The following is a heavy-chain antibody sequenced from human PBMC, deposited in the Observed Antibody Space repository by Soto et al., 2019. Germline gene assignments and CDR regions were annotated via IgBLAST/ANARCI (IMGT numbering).Heavy chain of an antibody. CDR2: ILPIFATA. D-gene: IGHD2-2*01. J-gene: IGHJ4*02. Sequence: QVQLVQSGAEVKKPGSSVKVSCKASGGTFNTYIVNWVRQAPGQGREWMGGILPIFATANYAQKFQGRVTIPADKSTSTAYMELTSLRSEDTAVYYCAGRCDSTTCLGHFDYWGQGTLVTVAS. CDR3: AGRCDSTTCLGHFDY. V-gene: IGHV1-69*06. CDR1: GGTFNTYI.